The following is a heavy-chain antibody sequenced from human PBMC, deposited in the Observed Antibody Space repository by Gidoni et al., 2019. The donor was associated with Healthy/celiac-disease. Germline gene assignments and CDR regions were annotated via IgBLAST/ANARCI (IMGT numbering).Heavy chain of an antibody. CDR1: GGTFSSYA. Sequence: QVQLVQSGAEGKKPGPSVKVSCKASGGTFSSYANSWGRQAPGQGLEWMGGIIPIFGTANYAQKFQGRVTITADESTSTAYMELSSLRSEDTAVYYCARDGPGGVGANYWGQGTLVTVSS. J-gene: IGHJ4*02. V-gene: IGHV1-69*01. CDR3: ARDGPGGVGANY. CDR2: IIPIFGTA. D-gene: IGHD1-26*01.